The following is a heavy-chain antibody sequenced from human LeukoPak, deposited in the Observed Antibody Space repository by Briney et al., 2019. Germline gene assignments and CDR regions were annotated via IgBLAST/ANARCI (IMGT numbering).Heavy chain of an antibody. CDR3: ARVGRLAFDY. J-gene: IGHJ4*02. CDR2: ISSSGSST. CDR1: GFTFSDYY. D-gene: IGHD2-15*01. Sequence: PGGSLRLSCAASGFTFSDYYMNWIRQAPGKGLEWISYISSSGSSTRYADSVKGRFTISRDNAKNSLYLQMNSLRAEDTAVYYCARVGRLAFDYWGQGTLVTVSS. V-gene: IGHV3-11*06.